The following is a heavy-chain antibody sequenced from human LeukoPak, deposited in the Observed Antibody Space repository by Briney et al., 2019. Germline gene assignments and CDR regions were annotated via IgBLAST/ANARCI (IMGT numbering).Heavy chain of an antibody. J-gene: IGHJ4*02. V-gene: IGHV3-74*01. CDR3: ASNLYGDDHY. CDR2: INPDGSRT. Sequence: PGGSLRLSCAASGXTFSRYWMHWVRQAPGKGRVWVSLINPDGSRTDYADSVKGRFTISRDNAKNTLYLQMNSLRAEDTAVYYCASNLYGDDHYWGQGTLVTVSS. D-gene: IGHD4-17*01. CDR1: GXTFSRYW.